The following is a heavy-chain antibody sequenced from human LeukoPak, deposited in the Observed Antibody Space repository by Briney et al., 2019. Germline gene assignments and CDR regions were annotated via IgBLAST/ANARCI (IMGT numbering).Heavy chain of an antibody. Sequence: ASVKVSCKASGYTFTGYYMHWVRQAPGQGLEWMGWINPNSGGTNYAQKFQGWVTMTRDTSTSTAYMELSRLRSDDTAVYYCAREAAADDAYDIWGQGTMVTVSS. CDR3: AREAAADDAYDI. V-gene: IGHV1-2*04. CDR2: INPNSGGT. J-gene: IGHJ3*02. CDR1: GYTFTGYY. D-gene: IGHD6-13*01.